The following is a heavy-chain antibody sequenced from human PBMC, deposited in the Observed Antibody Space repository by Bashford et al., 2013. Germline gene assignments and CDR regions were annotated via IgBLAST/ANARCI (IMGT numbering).Heavy chain of an antibody. CDR1: GGTFSSYA. CDR2: IIPIFGTA. D-gene: IGHD2-2*02. J-gene: IGHJ4*02. CDR3: ARGPKCSSTSCYTKDIVLMVLGYFDY. Sequence: SVKVSCKASGGTFSSYAISWVRQAPGQGLEWMGGIIPIFGTANYAQKFQGRVTITADESTSTAYMELSSLRSEDTAVYYCARGPKCSSTSCYTKDIVLMVLGYFDYWGQGTLVTVSS. V-gene: IGHV1-69*13.